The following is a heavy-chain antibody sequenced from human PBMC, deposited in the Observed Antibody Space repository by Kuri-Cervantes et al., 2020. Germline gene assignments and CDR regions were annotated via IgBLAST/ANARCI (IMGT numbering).Heavy chain of an antibody. J-gene: IGHJ3*02. D-gene: IGHD2-2*01. CDR3: ARGLPATDAFDI. Sequence: GGSLRLSCAASGFTFDDYGMSWVRQAPGKGLEWVSYISSSGSTIYYADSVKGRFTISRDNAKNSLYLQMNSLRAEDTAVYYCARGLPATDAFDIWGQGTMVTVSS. CDR2: ISSSGSTI. V-gene: IGHV3-11*01. CDR1: GFTFDDYG.